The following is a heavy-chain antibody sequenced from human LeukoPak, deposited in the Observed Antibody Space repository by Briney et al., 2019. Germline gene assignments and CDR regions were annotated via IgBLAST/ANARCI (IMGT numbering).Heavy chain of an antibody. J-gene: IGHJ3*02. CDR1: GFTFSSYE. Sequence: GGSLRLSXAASGFTFSSYEMNWVRQAPGKGLEWVSYISSSGSTIYYADSVKGRFTISRDNAKNSLYLQMNSLRAEDTAVYYCARSGTSLITIFGVVPPPTFDIWGQGTMVTVSS. CDR2: ISSSGSTI. D-gene: IGHD3-3*01. V-gene: IGHV3-48*03. CDR3: ARSGTSLITIFGVVPPPTFDI.